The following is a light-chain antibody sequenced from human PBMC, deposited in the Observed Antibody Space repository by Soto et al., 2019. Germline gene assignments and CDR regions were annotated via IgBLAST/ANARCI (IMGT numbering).Light chain of an antibody. CDR1: QSVSSY. Sequence: EIVLTQSTATLSLSPGERATLSCRASQSVSSYLAWYQQKPGQAPRLLIYDASNRATGIPPRFSGSGSGTDFTLTIISLEPEDFAVYYCQQRSNWPPMYTFGQGTKLEIK. CDR3: QQRSNWPPMYT. J-gene: IGKJ2*01. CDR2: DAS. V-gene: IGKV3-11*01.